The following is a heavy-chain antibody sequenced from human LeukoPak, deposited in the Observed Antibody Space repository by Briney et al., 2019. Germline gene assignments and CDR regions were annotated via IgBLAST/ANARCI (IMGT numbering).Heavy chain of an antibody. CDR3: AKVLTSYGDLDY. D-gene: IGHD4-17*01. CDR1: GFTFSSYA. Sequence: GGSLRLSCAASGFTFSSYAMSWVRQAPGKGLEWVSGISGSGSSTNYAGSVKGRFTISRDNSKNTLYLQMNSLRAEDTALYFCAKVLTSYGDLDYWGQGTLVTVSS. CDR2: ISGSGSST. J-gene: IGHJ4*02. V-gene: IGHV3-23*01.